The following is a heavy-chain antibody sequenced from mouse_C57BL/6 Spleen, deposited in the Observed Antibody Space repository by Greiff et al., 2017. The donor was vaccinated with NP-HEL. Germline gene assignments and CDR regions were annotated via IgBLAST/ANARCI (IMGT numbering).Heavy chain of an antibody. CDR3: ARGDYYGSSYFDY. CDR2: INPSNGGT. V-gene: IGHV1-53*01. CDR1: GYTFTSYW. J-gene: IGHJ2*01. Sequence: VQLQQSGTELVKPGASVKLSCKASGYTFTSYWMHWVKQRPGQGLEWIGNINPSNGGTNYNEKFKSKATLTVDKSSSTAYMQLSSLTSEDAAVYYCARGDYYGSSYFDYWGQGTTLTVSS. D-gene: IGHD1-1*01.